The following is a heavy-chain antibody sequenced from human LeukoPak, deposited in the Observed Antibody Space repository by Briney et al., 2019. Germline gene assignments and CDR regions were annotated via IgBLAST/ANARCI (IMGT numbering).Heavy chain of an antibody. CDR1: GFTFSSYA. V-gene: IGHV3-64*01. J-gene: IGHJ4*02. CDR2: ISSNGGST. Sequence: GGSLRLSCAASGFTFSSYAMHWVRQAPGKGLEYVSAISSNGGSTYYANSVKGRFTISRDNSKNTLYLQMGSLRAEDMAVYYCAREGPSVFSPYFDYWGQGTLVTVSS. D-gene: IGHD1-14*01. CDR3: AREGPSVFSPYFDY.